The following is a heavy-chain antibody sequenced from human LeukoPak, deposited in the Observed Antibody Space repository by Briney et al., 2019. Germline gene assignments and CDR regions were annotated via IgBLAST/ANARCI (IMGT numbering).Heavy chain of an antibody. Sequence: GGSLSLSCAASGFTVSDNYMSWVRQAPGKGLEWVSYISSSGSTIYYADSVKGRFTISRDNAKNSLYLQMNSLRAEDTAVYYCARDSNNWNDGSIDYWGQGTLVTVSS. D-gene: IGHD1-1*01. J-gene: IGHJ4*02. V-gene: IGHV3-11*04. CDR3: ARDSNNWNDGSIDY. CDR1: GFTVSDNY. CDR2: ISSSGSTI.